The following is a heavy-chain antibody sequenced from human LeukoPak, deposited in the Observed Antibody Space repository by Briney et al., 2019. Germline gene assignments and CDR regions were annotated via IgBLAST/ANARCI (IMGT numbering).Heavy chain of an antibody. CDR2: ISSSGSTI. CDR1: GFTFNTYT. Sequence: GGSLRLSCAASGFTFNTYTMNWVRQAPGKGLEWVSYISSSGSTIYYADSVKGRFTISRDNAKNSLYLQMNSLRAEDTAVYYCAPLIFQQLDYWGQGTLVTVSS. V-gene: IGHV3-48*04. D-gene: IGHD6-13*01. J-gene: IGHJ4*02. CDR3: APLIFQQLDY.